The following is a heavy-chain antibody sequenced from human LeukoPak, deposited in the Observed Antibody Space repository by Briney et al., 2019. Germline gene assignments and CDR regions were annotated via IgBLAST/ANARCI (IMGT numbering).Heavy chain of an antibody. CDR3: ARGGEDYGAKHGDAFDI. CDR1: GFTFSSYG. D-gene: IGHD4-17*01. Sequence: GGSLRLSCAASGFTFSSYGMSWVRQAPGKGLEWVSAISGSGGSTYYADSVKGRFTISRDNSKNSLYLQMNSLRAEDTAVYYCARGGEDYGAKHGDAFDIWGQGTMVTVSS. CDR2: ISGSGGST. J-gene: IGHJ3*02. V-gene: IGHV3-23*01.